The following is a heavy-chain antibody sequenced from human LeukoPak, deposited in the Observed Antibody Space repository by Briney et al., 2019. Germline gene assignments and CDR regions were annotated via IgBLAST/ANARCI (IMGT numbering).Heavy chain of an antibody. CDR1: GYTFTAYY. CDR2: INPNSGGT. Sequence: ASVKVSCEASGYTFTAYYMHWVRQAPGQGLEWLGWINPNSGGTNYAQKFQGRVTMTRDTSITTAYMELSRLSSDDTAVYYCASSVSSRWAIIDYWGQGTLVTVSS. CDR3: ASSVSSRWAIIDY. V-gene: IGHV1-2*02. J-gene: IGHJ4*02. D-gene: IGHD6-13*01.